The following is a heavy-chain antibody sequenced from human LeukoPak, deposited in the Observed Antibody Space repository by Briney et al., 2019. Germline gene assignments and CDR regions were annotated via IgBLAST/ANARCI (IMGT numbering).Heavy chain of an antibody. CDR2: IIPILGIA. CDR1: GGTFSSYA. D-gene: IGHD1-26*01. Sequence: SVKVSCKASGGTFSSYAISWVRQAPGQGLEWMGRIIPILGIANYAQKFQGRVTITADKSTSTAYMELSNLRSEDTAVYYCARGPSGSYAGPNWNWGQGTLVTVSS. V-gene: IGHV1-69*04. J-gene: IGHJ4*02. CDR3: ARGPSGSYAGPNWN.